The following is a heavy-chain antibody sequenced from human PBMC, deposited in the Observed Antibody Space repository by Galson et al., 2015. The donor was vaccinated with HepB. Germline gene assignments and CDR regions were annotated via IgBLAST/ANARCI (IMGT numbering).Heavy chain of an antibody. CDR2: ISSSSSTI. CDR3: AREPNYDISSYYFDY. D-gene: IGHD3-22*01. J-gene: IGHJ4*02. CDR1: GFTFSNYP. V-gene: IGHV3-48*01. Sequence: SLRLSCAASGFTFSNYPMNWVRQAPGKGLEWVSYISSSSSTIYYADSVKGRFTISRDNAKNSLYLQMNSLRAEDTAVCYCAREPNYDISSYYFDYWGQGTLVTVSS.